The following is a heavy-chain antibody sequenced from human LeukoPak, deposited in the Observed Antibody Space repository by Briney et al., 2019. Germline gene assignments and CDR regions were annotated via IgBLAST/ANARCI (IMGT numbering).Heavy chain of an antibody. D-gene: IGHD3-10*01. CDR2: ISGSGGST. J-gene: IGHJ5*02. Sequence: AGGSLRLSCAASGFTFSSYAMSWVRPAPGKGLEWVSAISGSGGSTYYADSVKGRFTISRDNSKNTLYLQMNSLRAEDTAVYYCVRDYYGSGFDPWGQGTLVTVSS. CDR3: VRDYYGSGFDP. CDR1: GFTFSSYA. V-gene: IGHV3-23*01.